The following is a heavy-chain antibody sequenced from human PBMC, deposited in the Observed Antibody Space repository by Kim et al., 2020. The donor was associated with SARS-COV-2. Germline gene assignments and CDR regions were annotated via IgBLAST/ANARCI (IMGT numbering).Heavy chain of an antibody. J-gene: IGHJ4*02. CDR2: ITPFNGNR. CDR1: GYTFTSYG. V-gene: IGHV1-18*01. D-gene: IGHD4-17*01. CDR3: ARDGGDYVQIGKGDLNY. Sequence: ASVKVSCKASGYTFTSYGIAWVRQAPGQGLEWMGWITPFNGNRNYAQNLQGRVTMATDTSTSTAYMELRSLRSDDTAVYYCARDGGDYVQIGKGDLNYWGQGSLVTVSS.